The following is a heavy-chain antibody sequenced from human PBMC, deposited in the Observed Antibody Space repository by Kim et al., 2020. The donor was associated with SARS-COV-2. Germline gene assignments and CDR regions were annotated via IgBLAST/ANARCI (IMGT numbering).Heavy chain of an antibody. J-gene: IGHJ2*01. CDR1: GASISSYY. CDR2: VHDTGIT. V-gene: IGHV4-59*08. CDR3: ASTFWVILNGYTEGRDF. D-gene: IGHD3-9*01. Sequence: SETLSLTCTVSGASISSYYSSWIRQPRGKGLGWIGSVHDTGITDYNPSLRSRFPISLDMSKNQFSLMLSSVTVADTAVYYCASTFWVILNGYTEGRDF.